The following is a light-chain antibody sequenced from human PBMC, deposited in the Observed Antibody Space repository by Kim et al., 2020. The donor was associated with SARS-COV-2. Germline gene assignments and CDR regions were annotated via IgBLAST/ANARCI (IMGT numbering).Light chain of an antibody. CDR1: SSNIGSNT. J-gene: IGLJ3*02. CDR3: AAWDDSLNVWV. Sequence: ELTQPPSASGTPGQRVTISCSGSSSNIGSNTVNWYQQLPGTAPKLLIYSNNQRPSGVPDRFSGSKSGTSASLAISGLQSEDEADYYCAAWDDSLNVWVLGGGTQLTVL. V-gene: IGLV1-44*01. CDR2: SNN.